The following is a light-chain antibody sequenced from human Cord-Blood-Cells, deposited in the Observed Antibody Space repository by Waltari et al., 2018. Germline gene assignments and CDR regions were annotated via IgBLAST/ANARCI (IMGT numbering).Light chain of an antibody. Sequence: DIQLTQSPSTLSASVGGRVTITCRASQSISSWLAWYKQKPGKAPKLLFYKASSLESGVPSRCSGSGSGTEFTRTISSLQPDDFAPYYCQQYNSYSQTLGQGTKVEIK. CDR2: KAS. CDR3: QQYNSYSQT. J-gene: IGKJ1*01. CDR1: QSISSW. V-gene: IGKV1-5*03.